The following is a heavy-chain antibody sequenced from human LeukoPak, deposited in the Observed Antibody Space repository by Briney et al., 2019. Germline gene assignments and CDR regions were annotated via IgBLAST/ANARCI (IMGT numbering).Heavy chain of an antibody. CDR2: ISYDGSNK. CDR3: ARDRKTYYYGSGSYFDY. D-gene: IGHD3-10*01. Sequence: PGGSLRLSCAASGFTFSSYAMHWVRQAPGKGLEWAAVISYDGSNKYYADSVKGRFTISRDNSKNTLYLQMNSLRAEDTAVYYCARDRKTYYYGSGSYFDYWGQGTLVTVSS. V-gene: IGHV3-30-3*01. CDR1: GFTFSSYA. J-gene: IGHJ4*02.